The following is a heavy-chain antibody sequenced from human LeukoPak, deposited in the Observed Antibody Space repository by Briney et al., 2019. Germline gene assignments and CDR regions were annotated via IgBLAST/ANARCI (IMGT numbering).Heavy chain of an antibody. V-gene: IGHV3-23*01. J-gene: IGHJ6*02. CDR1: GFTFNNYA. CDR3: ARNQQLGGHSYYYYGMDV. D-gene: IGHD3-16*01. Sequence: PGGSLRLSCAASGFTFNNYAMNWVRQAPGKGLEWVSVISGSGGTTYYADSVKGRFTISRDSSKNTLYLQMNSLRADDTAIYYCARNQQLGGHSYYYYGMDVWGQGTTVTVSS. CDR2: ISGSGGTT.